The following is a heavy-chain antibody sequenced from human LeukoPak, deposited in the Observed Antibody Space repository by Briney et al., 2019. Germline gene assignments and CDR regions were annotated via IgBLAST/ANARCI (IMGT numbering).Heavy chain of an antibody. CDR2: IWYDGSNK. J-gene: IGHJ3*02. Sequence: PGGSLRLSCAASGFTFSSYGMHWVRQAPGKGLEWVAVIWYDGSNKYYADSVKGRFTISRDNSKNTLYLQMNSLRAEDTAVYYCARPGGMEWDAFDIWGQGTMVTVSS. V-gene: IGHV3-33*01. CDR3: ARPGGMEWDAFDI. D-gene: IGHD3-3*01. CDR1: GFTFSSYG.